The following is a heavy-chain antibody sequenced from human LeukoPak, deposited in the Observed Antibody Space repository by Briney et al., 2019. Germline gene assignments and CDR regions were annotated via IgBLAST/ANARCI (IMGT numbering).Heavy chain of an antibody. CDR2: IWYDGGNK. CDR3: ARDLYYYDSSGYYYGVGFDY. D-gene: IGHD3-22*01. Sequence: GSLRLSCAASGFTFSSYGMHWVRQAPGKGLEWVAVIWYDGGNKYYADSVKGRFTISRDNSKNTLYLQMNSLRAEDTAVYYCARDLYYYDSSGYYYGVGFDYWGQGTLVTVSS. V-gene: IGHV3-33*01. J-gene: IGHJ4*02. CDR1: GFTFSSYG.